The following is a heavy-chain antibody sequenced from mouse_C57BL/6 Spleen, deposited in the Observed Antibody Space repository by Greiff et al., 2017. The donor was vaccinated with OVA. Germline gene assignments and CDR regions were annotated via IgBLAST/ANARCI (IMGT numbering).Heavy chain of an antibody. CDR2: IRLKSDNYAT. V-gene: IGHV6-3*01. Sequence: EVKLEESGGGLVQPGGSMKLSCVASGFTFSNYWMNWVRQSPEKGLEWVAQIRLKSDNYATHYAESVKGRFTISRDDSKSSVYLQMNNLRAEDTGIYYCTPSNFYFDYWGQGTTLTVSS. D-gene: IGHD2-5*01. J-gene: IGHJ2*01. CDR3: TPSNFYFDY. CDR1: GFTFSNYW.